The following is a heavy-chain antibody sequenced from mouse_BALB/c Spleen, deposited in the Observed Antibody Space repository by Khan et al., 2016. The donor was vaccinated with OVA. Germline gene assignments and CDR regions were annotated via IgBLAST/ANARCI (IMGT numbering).Heavy chain of an antibody. J-gene: IGHJ2*01. CDR3: SRGGYYYGTPFDY. V-gene: IGHV13-2*02. CDR2: ITGKSDNSGA. Sequence: VQLVETGGGLVRPGNSLKLSCGTSGFTFSYYRMHWLRQFPGKRLEWIAVITGKSDNSGANYAESVKGRFTISRDESKSSVYLQMNRLREEDTATYYCSRGGYYYGTPFDYWGQGTTLTVSS. CDR1: GFTFSYYR. D-gene: IGHD1-1*01.